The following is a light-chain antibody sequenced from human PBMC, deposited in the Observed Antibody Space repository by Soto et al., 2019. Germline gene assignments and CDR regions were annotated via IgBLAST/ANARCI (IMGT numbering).Light chain of an antibody. CDR3: QHYNSYSEA. V-gene: IGKV1-5*03. Sequence: DIQMTQSPSTLSGSVGDRVTITCRASQTISSWLAWYLQKPGKAPKLLIYKASTLKSGVPSRFSGSGSGTEFTLTIISLQPDDFATYYCQHYNSYSEAFGQGTKVELK. CDR1: QTISSW. CDR2: KAS. J-gene: IGKJ1*01.